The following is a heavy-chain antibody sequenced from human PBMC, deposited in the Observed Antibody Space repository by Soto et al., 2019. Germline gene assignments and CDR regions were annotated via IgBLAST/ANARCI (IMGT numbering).Heavy chain of an antibody. CDR3: ARAGGSGSYYNAPSYYYYGMDV. V-gene: IGHV4-34*01. CDR1: GGSFSGYY. J-gene: IGHJ6*02. D-gene: IGHD3-10*01. CDR2: INHSGST. Sequence: SETLSLTCAAYGGSFSGYYWSWIRQPAGKGLEWIGEINHSGSTNYNPSLKSRVTISVDTSKNQFSLKLSSVTAADTAVYYCARAGGSGSYYNAPSYYYYGMDVWGQGTTVIVSS.